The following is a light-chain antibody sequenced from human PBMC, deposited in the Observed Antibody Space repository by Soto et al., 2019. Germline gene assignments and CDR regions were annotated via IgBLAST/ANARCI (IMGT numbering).Light chain of an antibody. Sequence: DIQMTQSPSSLSSSVGDRVTITCRASQSISSYLNWYQQKPGKAPKLLIYAASTLESGVPSRFSATVSGTEFSLTITSLQPEDFATYYCQQLFDSPITFGQGTRLEIK. CDR3: QQLFDSPIT. CDR1: QSISSY. CDR2: AAS. J-gene: IGKJ5*01. V-gene: IGKV1-39*01.